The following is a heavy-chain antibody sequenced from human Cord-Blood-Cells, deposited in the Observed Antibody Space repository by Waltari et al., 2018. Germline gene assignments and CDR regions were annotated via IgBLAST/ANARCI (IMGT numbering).Heavy chain of an antibody. Sequence: QVQLVDSGGGVVQPGGSLSLSCAAPGFTFRTYVLQLVRHAPGSRLEWVAFIRYDGSNKYYADSVKGRFTISRDNSKNTLYLQMNSLRAEDTAVYYCAKDSRKANWNYAGDAFDIWGQGTMVTVSS. CDR3: AKDSRKANWNYAGDAFDI. D-gene: IGHD1-7*01. V-gene: IGHV3-30*02. J-gene: IGHJ3*02. CDR2: IRYDGSNK. CDR1: GFTFRTYV.